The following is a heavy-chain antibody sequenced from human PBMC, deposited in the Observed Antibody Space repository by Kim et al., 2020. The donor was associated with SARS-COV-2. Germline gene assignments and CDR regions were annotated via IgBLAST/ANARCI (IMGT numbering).Heavy chain of an antibody. Sequence: GGSLRLSCAASGFTFSTSGMYWVRQAPGKGLEWVALISYDGSNEYYADSVKGCFTISRDNSKTTLYLQMNSLRDDDTALFYCAKALLRGVNYYYYGMDV. CDR1: GFTFSTSG. J-gene: IGHJ6*01. CDR3: AKALLRGVNYYYYGMDV. CDR2: ISYDGSNE. D-gene: IGHD2-15*01. V-gene: IGHV3-30*18.